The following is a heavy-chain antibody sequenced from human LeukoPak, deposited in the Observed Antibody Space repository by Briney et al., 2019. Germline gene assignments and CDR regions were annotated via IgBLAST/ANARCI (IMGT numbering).Heavy chain of an antibody. V-gene: IGHV3-23*01. J-gene: IGHJ4*02. Sequence: GGSLRLSCAASGFTFSIYAMTWVRQAPGKGLDWVSVISNGGVSTYYADSVKGRFTISRDNSKNTLYLEMNSLRAEDTALYYCAKLSSVSSQDFDYWGQGTLVTVSS. D-gene: IGHD2-2*01. CDR3: AKLSSVSSQDFDY. CDR1: GFTFSIYA. CDR2: ISNGGVST.